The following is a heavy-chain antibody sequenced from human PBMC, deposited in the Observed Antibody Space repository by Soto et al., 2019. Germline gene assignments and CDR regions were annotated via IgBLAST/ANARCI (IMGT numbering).Heavy chain of an antibody. D-gene: IGHD1-20*01. CDR1: GGTFSDSP. J-gene: IGHJ3*01. CDR3: AIARSYTWRGQTAVDR. CDR2: IIPILGTA. V-gene: IGHV1-69*06. Sequence: VQSGPEVKKPGSSVKISCRASGGTFSDSPFSWVRQAPGQGLEWMGGIIPILGTANSAQKFQDRVTITADTSSTTDYMELHSLRSDDTAVYFCAIARSYTWRGQTAVDRWCQGTVVNVS.